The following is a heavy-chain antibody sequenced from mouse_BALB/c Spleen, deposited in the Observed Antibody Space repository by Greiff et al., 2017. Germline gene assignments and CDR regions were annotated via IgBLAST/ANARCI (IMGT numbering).Heavy chain of an antibody. D-gene: IGHD2-4*01. J-gene: IGHJ3*01. CDR3: ARAAYDYQFAY. CDR2: IWAGGST. CDR1: GFSLTSYG. Sequence: VQGVESGPGLVAPSQSLSITCTVSGFSLTSYGVHWVRQPPGKGLEWLGVIWAGGSTNYNSALMSRLSISKDNSKSQVFLKMNSLQTDDTAMYYCARAAYDYQFAYWGQGTLVTVSA. V-gene: IGHV2-9*02.